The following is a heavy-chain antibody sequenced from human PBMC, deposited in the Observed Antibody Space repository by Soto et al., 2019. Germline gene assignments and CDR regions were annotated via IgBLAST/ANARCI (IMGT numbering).Heavy chain of an antibody. D-gene: IGHD6-19*01. J-gene: IGHJ4*02. CDR1: GLTFTSYA. Sequence: GGSLRLSCTASGLTFTSYAIHWVRQGPGTGLEWVSVISEDGGNKYFAESVSGRFVISSDNSKNTDYLQMNSLRPGDTAGYFCARRLTSTVSALGYWGKGTLVSVFS. CDR3: ARRLTSTVSALGY. V-gene: IGHV3-30*09. CDR2: ISEDGGNK.